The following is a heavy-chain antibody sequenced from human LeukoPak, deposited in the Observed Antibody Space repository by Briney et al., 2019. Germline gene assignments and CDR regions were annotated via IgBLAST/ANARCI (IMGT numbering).Heavy chain of an antibody. Sequence: ASVKVSCAASGYTFTSYYMHWVRQAPGQGLEWMGIINPSGDGTAYAQKFQGRVTMTRDMSTSTVYMELSSLTSEDTAIYFCAKNYADSRPFYDYWGQGILVVVSS. CDR3: AKNYADSRPFYDY. J-gene: IGHJ4*02. CDR2: INPSGDGT. D-gene: IGHD4-17*01. CDR1: GYTFTSYY. V-gene: IGHV1-46*01.